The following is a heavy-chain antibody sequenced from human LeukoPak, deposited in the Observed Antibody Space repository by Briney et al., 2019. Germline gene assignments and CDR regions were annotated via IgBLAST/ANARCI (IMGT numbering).Heavy chain of an antibody. V-gene: IGHV4-59*01. J-gene: IGHJ4*02. CDR3: ARGGGSPEF. CDR1: GGSLSSYY. D-gene: IGHD1-26*01. CDR2: IYFSGST. Sequence: SETLSLTGSVSGGSLSSYYWSWIRRPPGKGLEWIGYIYFSGSTKYNPPLQSRSPISVDPSKSPVSLKLSSVTTADTAVYYCARGGGSPEFWGQGTQVTVSS.